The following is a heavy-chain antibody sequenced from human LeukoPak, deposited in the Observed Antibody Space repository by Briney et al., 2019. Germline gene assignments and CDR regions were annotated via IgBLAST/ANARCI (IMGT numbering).Heavy chain of an antibody. CDR2: ISGSGGST. D-gene: IGHD6-13*01. Sequence: GGSLRLSCAASGFTFSSYAMSWVRQAPGKGLEWVSAISGSGGSTYYADSVKGRFTISRDNSKNTLYLQMNSLRAEDTAVYYCARDAVGYSSSWWGPFDYWGQGTLVTVSS. CDR3: ARDAVGYSSSWWGPFDY. CDR1: GFTFSSYA. J-gene: IGHJ4*02. V-gene: IGHV3-23*01.